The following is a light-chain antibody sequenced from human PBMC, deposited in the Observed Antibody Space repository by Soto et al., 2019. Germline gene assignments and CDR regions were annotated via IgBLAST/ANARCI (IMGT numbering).Light chain of an antibody. CDR1: QGISNF. V-gene: IGKV1-27*01. CDR3: QKYNSAPWT. Sequence: DIQMTQSLSSLSASVGDRVTITCRASQGISNFLAWHQQKPGKVPKLLIYAASTLQSGVPSRFSGSGSGTDFTLTITSLQPEDVATYYCQKYNSAPWTFGQGTKVDIK. J-gene: IGKJ1*01. CDR2: AAS.